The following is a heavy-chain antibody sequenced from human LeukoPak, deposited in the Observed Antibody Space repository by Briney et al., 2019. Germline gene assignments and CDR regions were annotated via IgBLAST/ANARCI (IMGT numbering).Heavy chain of an antibody. V-gene: IGHV3-23*01. CDR1: GFTFSSYA. Sequence: GGSLRLSCAASGFTFSSYAISWVRQAPGKGLEWVSTISGSASSTYNAESVRGRFTVSRDNSKNTLPLQMNSLTAEDTAVYFCAKGVTATRPDYFDNWGQGTLVSVSS. D-gene: IGHD1-20*01. CDR3: AKGVTATRPDYFDN. CDR2: ISGSASST. J-gene: IGHJ4*02.